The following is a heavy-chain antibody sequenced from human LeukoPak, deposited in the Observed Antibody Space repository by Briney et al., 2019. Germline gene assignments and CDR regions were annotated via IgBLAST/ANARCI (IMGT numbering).Heavy chain of an antibody. D-gene: IGHD2-21*02. Sequence: RGGSLTLSCTPSGFSVITNYMTWVRQAPGKGLEGVSVIYVNGGTDYADSVKGRFTISRDNSKNTLYLQMSSLRGDDTAVYYCAGPSDVTRSWYFDLWGRGTLVTVSS. CDR1: GFSVITNY. CDR3: AGPSDVTRSWYFDL. V-gene: IGHV3-53*01. J-gene: IGHJ2*01. CDR2: IYVNGGT.